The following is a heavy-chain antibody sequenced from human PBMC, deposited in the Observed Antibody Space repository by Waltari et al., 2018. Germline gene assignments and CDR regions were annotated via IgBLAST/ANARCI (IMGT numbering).Heavy chain of an antibody. CDR1: GGSISSYY. V-gene: IGHV4-4*07. Sequence: QVQLQESGPGLVKPSETLSLTCTVSGGSISSYYWSWIRRPAGKGLEWIGRIYTSGSTNYNPSLKSRVTMSVDTSKNQFSLKLSSVTAADTAVYYCARERNYYDSSGYYYGDAFDIWGQGTMVTVSS. J-gene: IGHJ3*02. D-gene: IGHD3-22*01. CDR2: IYTSGST. CDR3: ARERNYYDSSGYYYGDAFDI.